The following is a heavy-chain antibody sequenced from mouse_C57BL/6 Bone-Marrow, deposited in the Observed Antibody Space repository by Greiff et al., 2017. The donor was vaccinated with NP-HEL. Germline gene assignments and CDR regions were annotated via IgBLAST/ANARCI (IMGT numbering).Heavy chain of an antibody. Sequence: QVQLKESGPELVKPGASVKISCKASGYAFSSSWMNWVKQRPGKGLEWIGRIYPGDGDTNYNGKFKGKATLTADKTSSTAYMQLSSLTSEDSAVYFCARGGWNFDYWGQGTTLTVSS. D-gene: IGHD1-1*02. CDR2: IYPGDGDT. CDR3: ARGGWNFDY. CDR1: GYAFSSSW. J-gene: IGHJ2*01. V-gene: IGHV1-82*01.